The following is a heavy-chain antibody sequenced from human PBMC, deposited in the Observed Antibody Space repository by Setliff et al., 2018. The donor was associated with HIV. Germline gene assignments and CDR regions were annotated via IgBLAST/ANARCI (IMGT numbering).Heavy chain of an antibody. CDR2: MNPNSGVS. CDR3: ARGKGVGGVIITGGLDV. CDR1: GPGFTNVD. Sequence: VASVKVSCKASGPGFTNVDIHWLRRATGQGLEWMGWMNPNSGVSGYAEKFHGRVTMTRDTSISTAYMELSSLTSEDTAVYWCARGKGVGGVIITGGLDVWGKGTTVTVSS. D-gene: IGHD3-10*01. V-gene: IGHV1-8*01. J-gene: IGHJ6*04.